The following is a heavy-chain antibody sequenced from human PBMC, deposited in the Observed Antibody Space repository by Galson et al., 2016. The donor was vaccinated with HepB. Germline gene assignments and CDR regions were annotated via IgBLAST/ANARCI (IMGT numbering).Heavy chain of an antibody. Sequence: SLRLSCAASGFTFNKYGMHWVRQAPYKGLEWVAVISYDGRNEYYGDSVKGRYTISRDNSRNRVYLHMSSLRRDDTAVYYCARGSSAVDATEVGLDYWGQGTLVTVSS. CDR2: ISYDGRNE. CDR3: ARGSSAVDATEVGLDY. CDR1: GFTFNKYG. J-gene: IGHJ4*02. V-gene: IGHV3-30*03. D-gene: IGHD6-19*01.